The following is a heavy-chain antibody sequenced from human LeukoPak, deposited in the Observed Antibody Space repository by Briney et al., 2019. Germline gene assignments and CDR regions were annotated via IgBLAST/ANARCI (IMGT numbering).Heavy chain of an antibody. V-gene: IGHV7-4-1*02. J-gene: IGHJ6*03. CDR1: GYTFTSYT. D-gene: IGHD6-6*01. CDR2: INTNTGNP. Sequence: ASVTVSCKASGYTFTSYTMNWVRQAPGQGREWMGWINTNTGNPTYAQGFTGRFVFSLDTSVSTAYLQISSLKAEDTAVYYCARGSSSSWYYYYMDVWGKGTTVTVSS. CDR3: ARGSSSSWYYYYMDV.